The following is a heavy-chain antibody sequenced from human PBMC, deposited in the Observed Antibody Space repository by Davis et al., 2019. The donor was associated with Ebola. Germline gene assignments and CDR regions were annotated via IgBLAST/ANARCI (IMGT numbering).Heavy chain of an antibody. V-gene: IGHV3-33*08. CDR3: TATVTSDY. CDR2: IWYDGSNK. CDR1: GFTFSSYA. D-gene: IGHD4-11*01. Sequence: GESLKISCAASGFTFSSYAMSWVRQAPGKGLQWVAVIWYDGSNKYYADSVKGRFTISRDNSKNTLYLQMNSLRAEDTAVYYCTATVTSDYWGQGTLVTVSS. J-gene: IGHJ4*02.